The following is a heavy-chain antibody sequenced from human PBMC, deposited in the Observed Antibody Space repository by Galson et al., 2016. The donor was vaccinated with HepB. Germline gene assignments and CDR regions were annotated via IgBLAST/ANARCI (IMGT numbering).Heavy chain of an antibody. CDR3: AHRRGAFGREGPFAR. J-gene: IGHJ5*02. CDR1: GFSLTTGGVA. V-gene: IGHV2-5*02. CDR2: IYWDDDK. D-gene: IGHD3-16*01. Sequence: PALVKPTQTLTLTCNVSGFSLTTGGVAVGWIRQPPGKALEWLALIYWDDDKRYNPSLQNRLTITRDTPKDQVFLTMARMAPVDTGTYFCAHRRGAFGREGPFARWGQGTLVSVSS.